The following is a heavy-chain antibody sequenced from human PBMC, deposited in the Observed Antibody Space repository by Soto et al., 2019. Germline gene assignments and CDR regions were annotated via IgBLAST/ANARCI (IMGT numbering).Heavy chain of an antibody. J-gene: IGHJ5*02. CDR2: INHSGST. CDR3: ARYYDILTGYYMAGYNWFDP. V-gene: IGHV4-34*01. Sequence: SETLSLTCAVYGGSFSCYDWSWIRQPPGKGLEWIGEINHSGSTNYNPSLKSRVTISVDTSKNQFSLKLSSVTAADTAVYYCARYYDILTGYYMAGYNWFDPWGQGTLVTVSS. CDR1: GGSFSCYD. D-gene: IGHD3-9*01.